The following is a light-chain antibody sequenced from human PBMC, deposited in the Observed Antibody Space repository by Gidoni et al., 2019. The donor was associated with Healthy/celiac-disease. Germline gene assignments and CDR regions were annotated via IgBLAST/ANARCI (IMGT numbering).Light chain of an antibody. CDR1: QSLLHSNGYNY. J-gene: IGKJ1*01. CDR3: MQALQTPWT. CDR2: LGS. V-gene: IGKV2-28*01. Sequence: DIVMTQSPPSLPVTPGEPASISCRSSQSLLHSNGYNYLDWYLQKPGQSPQLLIYLGSNRASGVPDRFGGSGSGTDFTLKISRVEAEDVGVYYCMQALQTPWTFXXXTKVEIK.